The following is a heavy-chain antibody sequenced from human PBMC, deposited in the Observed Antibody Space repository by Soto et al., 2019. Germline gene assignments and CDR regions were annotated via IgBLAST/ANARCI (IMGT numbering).Heavy chain of an antibody. Sequence: PSETLSLTCAVSGGSISSSNWWSWVRQPPGKGLEWIGEIYHSGSTNYNPSLKSRVTISVDKSMNQFSLKLSSVTAADTAVYYCLLGPYYDFGMDVWGQGTTVTVSS. CDR3: LLGPYYDFGMDV. D-gene: IGHD7-27*01. CDR2: IYHSGST. CDR1: GGSISSSNW. V-gene: IGHV4-4*02. J-gene: IGHJ6*02.